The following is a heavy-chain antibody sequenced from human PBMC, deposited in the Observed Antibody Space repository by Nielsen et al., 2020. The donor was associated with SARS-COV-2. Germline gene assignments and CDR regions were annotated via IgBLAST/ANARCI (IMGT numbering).Heavy chain of an antibody. CDR3: ARARGAYGDYYYYYYTDV. J-gene: IGHJ6*03. D-gene: IGHD4-17*01. CDR1: GDSVSSSSAA. Sequence: SQTLSLTCAISGDSVSSSSAAWSWIRQSPSRGLEWLGRTYYRSKWYNDYAVSVKSRITINPDTSKNQFSLHLNSVTPEDTAVYYCARARGAYGDYYYYYYTDVWGKVTTVTVSS. V-gene: IGHV6-1*01. CDR2: TYYRSKWYN.